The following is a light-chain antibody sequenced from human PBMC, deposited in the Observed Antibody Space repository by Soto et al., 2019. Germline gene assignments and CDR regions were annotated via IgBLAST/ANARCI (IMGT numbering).Light chain of an antibody. CDR3: QKYSSVPV. Sequence: DIQMTQSPTSLSASVGDRVSITCRARQRIGNFVAWYQQKPGKAPKLLIYAASTLQSGVPSRFSGSGSGTDFTLTINSLQPEVVATYSCQKYSSVPVFGPGTKVEIK. J-gene: IGKJ3*01. CDR1: QRIGNF. V-gene: IGKV1-27*01. CDR2: AAS.